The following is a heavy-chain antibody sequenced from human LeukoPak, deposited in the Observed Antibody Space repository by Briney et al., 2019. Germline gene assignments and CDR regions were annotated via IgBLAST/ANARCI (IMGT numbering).Heavy chain of an antibody. J-gene: IGHJ4*02. Sequence: SETLSLTCAVYGGSFSGYYWSWIRRPPGKGLEWLGEINHSGSTNYNPSLKSRVTISVDTSKNQFSLKLSSVTAADTAVYYCARTSYSGSYYDYWGQGTLVTVSS. CDR2: INHSGST. CDR1: GGSFSGYY. V-gene: IGHV4-34*01. CDR3: ARTSYSGSYYDY. D-gene: IGHD1-26*01.